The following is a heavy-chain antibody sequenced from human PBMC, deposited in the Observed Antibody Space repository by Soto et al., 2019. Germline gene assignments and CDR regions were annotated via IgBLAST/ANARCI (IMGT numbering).Heavy chain of an antibody. CDR1: GYTFTSYS. Sequence: ASVKVSCKASGYTFTSYSISWVRQAPGQELEWMGWISAYNGNTNYAQKLQGRVTMTTDTSTSTAYMELRSLRSDDTAVYYCARVIAAAGTSYFDYWGQGTLVTVSS. J-gene: IGHJ4*02. CDR3: ARVIAAAGTSYFDY. V-gene: IGHV1-18*01. D-gene: IGHD6-13*01. CDR2: ISAYNGNT.